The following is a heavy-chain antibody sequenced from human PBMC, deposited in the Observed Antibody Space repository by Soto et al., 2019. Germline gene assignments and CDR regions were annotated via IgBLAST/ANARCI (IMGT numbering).Heavy chain of an antibody. D-gene: IGHD6-19*01. CDR1: GYTFTSYV. CDR3: AIGHPVAGTNVYNWFDP. V-gene: IGHV1-18*01. Sequence: ASVNVSFKASGYTFTSYVISWVRQAPGQGLDCIGWISAYNGNTNYAQKLQGRVTMTTDTSTSTAYMELRSLRSDHTAVYYCAIGHPVAGTNVYNWFDPWGQGTLVTVSS. J-gene: IGHJ5*02. CDR2: ISAYNGNT.